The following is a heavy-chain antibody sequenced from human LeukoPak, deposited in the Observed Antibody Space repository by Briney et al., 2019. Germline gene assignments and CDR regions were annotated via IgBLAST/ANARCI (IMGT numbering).Heavy chain of an antibody. V-gene: IGHV1-18*01. CDR1: GYTLTSYG. CDR2: ISAYNGNT. Sequence: ASVKVSCKASGYTLTSYGISWVRQAPGQGLEWMGWISAYNGNTNYAQKLQGRVTMTTDTSTSTAYMELRSLRSDDTAVYYCARDPHYYDSSGSGSFEDYWGQGTLVTVSS. D-gene: IGHD3-22*01. J-gene: IGHJ4*02. CDR3: ARDPHYYDSSGSGSFEDY.